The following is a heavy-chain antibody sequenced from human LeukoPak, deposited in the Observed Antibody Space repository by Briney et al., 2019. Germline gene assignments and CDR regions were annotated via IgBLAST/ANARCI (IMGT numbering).Heavy chain of an antibody. CDR2: MNPNSGTT. CDR3: ARPWWSVRGYSGYDLYYYYYGMDV. V-gene: IGHV1-8*01. D-gene: IGHD5-12*01. Sequence: ASVRVSCKASGYTFTSYDFNWVRQAPGQGPEWIGWMNPNSGTTGYAQKFQGRVTMTRDTSISTAYMELSSLRSEDTAVYYCARPWWSVRGYSGYDLYYYYYGMDVWGQGTTVTVSS. CDR1: GYTFTSYD. J-gene: IGHJ6*02.